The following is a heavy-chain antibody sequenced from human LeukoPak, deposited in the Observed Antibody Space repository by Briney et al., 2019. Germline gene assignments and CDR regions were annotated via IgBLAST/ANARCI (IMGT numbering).Heavy chain of an antibody. J-gene: IGHJ4*02. Sequence: GGSLRLSWAAPGLTFNTYAINWVRQAPGKGLEWVSGICGSGGCTYYADSVKGRFTISRDNSKNTVYLQMNSLTADDTAVYYCAKTTVGYSSGRYPGWPADCWGQGTLVTVSP. CDR3: AKTTVGYSSGRYPGWPADC. D-gene: IGHD6-19*01. CDR2: ICGSGGCT. V-gene: IGHV3-23*01. CDR1: GLTFNTYA.